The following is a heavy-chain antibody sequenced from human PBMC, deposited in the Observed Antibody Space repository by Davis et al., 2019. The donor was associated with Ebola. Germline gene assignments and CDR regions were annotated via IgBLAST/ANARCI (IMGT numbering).Heavy chain of an antibody. CDR2: ISSSSSYI. CDR3: ARVRVSSEYFQH. J-gene: IGHJ1*01. D-gene: IGHD3-16*02. V-gene: IGHV3-21*01. Sequence: PGGSLRLSCAASGFTFSSYSMNWVRQAPGKGLEWVSSISSSSSYIYYADSVKGRFTISRDNAKNSLYLQMNSLRAEDTAVYYCARVRVSSEYFQHWGQGTLVTVSS. CDR1: GFTFSSYS.